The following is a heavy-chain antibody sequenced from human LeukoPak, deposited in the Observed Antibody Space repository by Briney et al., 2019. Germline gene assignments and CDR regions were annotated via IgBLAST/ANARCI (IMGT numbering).Heavy chain of an antibody. Sequence: SETLSLTCTVSGGSISSSSYYWGWIRQPPGKGLEWIGSIYYSGSTYYNPSLKSRVTISVDTSKNQFSLTLSSVTAADTAVYYCAREYSSLYYLDYWGQGTLVTVSS. CDR3: AREYSSLYYLDY. CDR1: GGSISSSSYY. V-gene: IGHV4-39*07. J-gene: IGHJ4*02. D-gene: IGHD6-6*01. CDR2: IYYSGST.